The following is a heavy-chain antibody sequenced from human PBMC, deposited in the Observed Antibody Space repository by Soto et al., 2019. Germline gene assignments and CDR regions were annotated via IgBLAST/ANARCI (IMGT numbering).Heavy chain of an antibody. CDR1: GGSISSGGYS. CDR2: IYHSGST. J-gene: IGHJ4*02. D-gene: IGHD2-15*01. V-gene: IGHV4-30-2*01. CDR3: ARAVGCSGGSCPFDY. Sequence: SETLSLTCAVSGGSISSGGYSWSWIRQPPGKGLEWIGYIYHSGSTYYNPSLKSRVTISVDRSKNQFSLRLSSVTAADTAVYYCARAVGCSGGSCPFDYWGQGTLVTVSS.